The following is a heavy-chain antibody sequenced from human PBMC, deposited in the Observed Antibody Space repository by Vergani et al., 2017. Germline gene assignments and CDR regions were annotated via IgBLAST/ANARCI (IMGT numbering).Heavy chain of an antibody. CDR2: IYPGDSDT. J-gene: IGHJ6*02. D-gene: IGHD3-9*01. CDR1: GYSFTSYW. CDR3: ARHXENYDILTGLYYYYGMDV. V-gene: IGHV5-51*01. Sequence: EVQLVQSGAEVKKPGESLRISCKGSGYSFTSYWIGWVRQMPGKGLEWMGIIYPGDSDTRYSPSFQGQVTISADKSISTAYLQWSSLKASDTAMYYCARHXENYDILTGLYYYYGMDVWGQGTTVTVSS.